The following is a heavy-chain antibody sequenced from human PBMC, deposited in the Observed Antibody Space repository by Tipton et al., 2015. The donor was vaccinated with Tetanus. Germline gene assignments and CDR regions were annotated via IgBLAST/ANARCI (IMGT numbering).Heavy chain of an antibody. D-gene: IGHD4-11*01. CDR2: IHHSGLA. V-gene: IGHV4-30-4*01. J-gene: IGHJ3*02. CDR3: ARNVYTVTNDAFDI. CDR1: GDSVTASH. Sequence: TLSLTCIVSGDSVTASHWSWIRQPPGKGLEWIAFIHHSGLAFSKPSLKSRVSISIDTSQNQFSLRLTSVTAADTAVYFCARNVYTVTNDAFDIWGHGTLVNVSS.